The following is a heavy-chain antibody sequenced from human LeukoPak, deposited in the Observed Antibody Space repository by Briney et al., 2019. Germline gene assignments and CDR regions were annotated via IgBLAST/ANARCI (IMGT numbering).Heavy chain of an antibody. CDR1: GYSLSSGYY. Sequence: SETLSLTCTVSGYSLSSGYYWGWIRQPPGKGLEWIGSIYHSGSTKYNPSLKSRVTISVDTSKNQFSLKLSSVTAADTAVYYCARRQLRRRDGYNFDYWGQGTLVTVSS. CDR3: ARRQLRRRDGYNFDY. V-gene: IGHV4-38-2*02. J-gene: IGHJ4*02. D-gene: IGHD5-24*01. CDR2: IYHSGST.